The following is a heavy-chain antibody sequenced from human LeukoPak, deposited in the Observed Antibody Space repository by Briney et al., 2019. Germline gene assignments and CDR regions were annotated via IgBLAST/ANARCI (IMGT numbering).Heavy chain of an antibody. Sequence: GGSLRLSCAASGFTFSSYAMRWVRQAPGKGLEWVAVISYDGSNKYYADSVKGRFTISRDNSKNTLYLQMNSLRAEDTAVYYCARDCGGSFNYGMDVWGQGTTVTVSS. V-gene: IGHV3-30-3*01. D-gene: IGHD2-15*01. CDR3: ARDCGGSFNYGMDV. CDR2: ISYDGSNK. CDR1: GFTFSSYA. J-gene: IGHJ6*02.